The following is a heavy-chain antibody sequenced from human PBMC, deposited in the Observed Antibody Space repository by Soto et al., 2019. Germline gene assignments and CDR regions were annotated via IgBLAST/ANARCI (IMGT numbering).Heavy chain of an antibody. V-gene: IGHV1-69*13. J-gene: IGHJ4*02. Sequence: ASVKVSCKASGGTFSSYAISWVRQAPGQGLEWMGGIIPIFGTANYAQKFQGRVTITADESTSTAYMELSSLRSEDTAVYYCARVLSALAVAGASDYWGQGNLVTVSS. CDR1: GGTFSSYA. CDR2: IIPIFGTA. CDR3: ARVLSALAVAGASDY. D-gene: IGHD6-19*01.